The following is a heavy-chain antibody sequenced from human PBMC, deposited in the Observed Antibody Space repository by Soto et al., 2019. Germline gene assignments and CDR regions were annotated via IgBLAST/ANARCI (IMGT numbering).Heavy chain of an antibody. CDR1: GGTFSSYA. J-gene: IGHJ4*02. Sequence: SVKVSCKASGGTFSSYAISWVRQAPGQGVEWMGGIIPIFGTANYAQKFQGRVTITADESTSTAYMELSSLRSEDTAVYYCARDRSSGWYSLDYWGQGTLVTVSS. V-gene: IGHV1-69*13. CDR3: ARDRSSGWYSLDY. CDR2: IIPIFGTA. D-gene: IGHD6-19*01.